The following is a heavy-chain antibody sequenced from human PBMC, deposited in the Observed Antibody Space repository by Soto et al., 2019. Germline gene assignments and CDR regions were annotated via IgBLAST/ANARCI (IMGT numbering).Heavy chain of an antibody. Sequence: QVQLVQSGAEVKKPGASVKVSCKASGYTFTSYAMHWVRQAPGQRLEWMGWINAGNGNTKYSQKFQGRVTITRDTSARTAYMELSSLRSEETAVDYCAGVKVVPAAIRYGMDVWGQGTTVTVSS. D-gene: IGHD2-2*01. CDR2: INAGNGNT. V-gene: IGHV1-3*01. CDR1: GYTFTSYA. CDR3: AGVKVVPAAIRYGMDV. J-gene: IGHJ6*02.